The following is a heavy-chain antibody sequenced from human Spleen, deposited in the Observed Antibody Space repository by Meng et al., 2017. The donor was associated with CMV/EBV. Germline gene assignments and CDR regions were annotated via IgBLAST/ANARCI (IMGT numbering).Heavy chain of an antibody. CDR2: IRPDGGNK. CDR1: FSFSTYD. CDR3: ANGGSYYASRNPSGFDY. J-gene: IGHJ4*02. V-gene: IGHV3-30*02. Sequence: FSFSTYDMNWGRQSPGKGREWVALIRPDGGNKYYAGSLKGRFTVSRDNSKSTLYLHMNSLSPEDTAVYYCANGGSYYASRNPSGFDYWGQGTLVTVSS. D-gene: IGHD3-10*01.